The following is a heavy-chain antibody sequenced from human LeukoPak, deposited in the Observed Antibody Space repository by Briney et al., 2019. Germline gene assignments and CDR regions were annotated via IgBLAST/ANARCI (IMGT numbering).Heavy chain of an antibody. Sequence: GGSLRLSCAASGFTFSSYAMHWVRQAPGKGLEWVAVISYDGSNKYYADSVKGRFTISRDNSKNTLYLQMNSLRAEDTAVYYCASGLELDYWGQEPWSPSPQ. J-gene: IGHJ4*01. CDR2: ISYDGSNK. CDR3: ASGLELDY. V-gene: IGHV3-30-3*01. CDR1: GFTFSSYA.